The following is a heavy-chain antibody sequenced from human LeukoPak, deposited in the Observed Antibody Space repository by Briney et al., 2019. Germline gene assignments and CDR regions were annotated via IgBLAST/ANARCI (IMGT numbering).Heavy chain of an antibody. CDR3: ARDTLEYSNSPDALDI. CDR2: IGSSGSTV. Sequence: GGSLRLSCAASGFTFDDYAMHWVRQAPGKGLEWVSYIGSSGSTVYYADSVKGRFTISRDNAKNSLYMQMESLRDEDTAIYYCARDTLEYSNSPDALDIWGQGTMVTVSS. J-gene: IGHJ3*02. CDR1: GFTFDDYA. D-gene: IGHD4-23*01. V-gene: IGHV3-48*03.